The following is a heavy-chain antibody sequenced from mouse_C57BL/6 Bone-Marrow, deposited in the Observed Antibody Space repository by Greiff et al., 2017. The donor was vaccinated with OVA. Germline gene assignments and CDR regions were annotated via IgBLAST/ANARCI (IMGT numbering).Heavy chain of an antibody. V-gene: IGHV5-16*01. CDR3: ARGGYYFDY. Sequence: EVHLVESEGGLVQPGSSMKLSCTASGFTFSDYYMAWVRQVPEKGLEWVANINYDGSSTYYLDSLTSRFIIPRDNAKNILYLQMSSLKSEDTATYCCARGGYYFDYWGQGTTLTVSS. J-gene: IGHJ2*01. D-gene: IGHD1-2*01. CDR1: GFTFSDYY. CDR2: INYDGSST.